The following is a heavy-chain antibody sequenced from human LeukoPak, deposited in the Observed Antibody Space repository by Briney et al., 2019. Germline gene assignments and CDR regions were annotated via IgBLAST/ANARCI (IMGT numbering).Heavy chain of an antibody. D-gene: IGHD3-10*01. J-gene: IGHJ6*03. CDR1: GFTLSSYA. V-gene: IGHV3-23*01. CDR3: AKEGRILWFGELYYYYMDV. CDR2: ISCSGGST. Sequence: PGGSLRLSCAASGFTLSSYAMSWVRQAPGKGLEWVSAISCSGGSTYYADSAKGRFTISRDKSKNTLYLQMNSLRAEDTAVYYCAKEGRILWFGELYYYYMDVWGKGTTVTISS.